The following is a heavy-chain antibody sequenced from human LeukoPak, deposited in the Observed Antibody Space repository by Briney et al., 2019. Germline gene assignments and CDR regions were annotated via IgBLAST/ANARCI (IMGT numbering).Heavy chain of an antibody. CDR2: ISYDGSNK. CDR1: GFTFSSYA. Sequence: GGSLRLSCAASGFTFSSYAMHWVRQAPGKGLEWVAVISYDGSNKYYADSVKGRFTISRDNSKNTLYLQMNSLRAEDTAVYYSAREGPSQYYFDYWGQGTLVTVSS. V-gene: IGHV3-30*01. CDR3: AREGPSQYYFDY. J-gene: IGHJ4*02.